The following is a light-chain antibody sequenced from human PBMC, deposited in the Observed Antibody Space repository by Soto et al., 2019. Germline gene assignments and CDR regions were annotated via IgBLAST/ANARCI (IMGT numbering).Light chain of an antibody. CDR1: QSVSSSY. CDR2: GAS. V-gene: IGKV3-20*01. J-gene: IGKJ4*01. Sequence: EIVLTPSPGTLSLSPGERATLSCRASQSVSSSYLAWYQQKPGQPPRLLIYGASNRATGIPDRFSGSGTGTDFNLTISRLEPEDFAVYYCQHYGSSPLTFGGGTKVDIK. CDR3: QHYGSSPLT.